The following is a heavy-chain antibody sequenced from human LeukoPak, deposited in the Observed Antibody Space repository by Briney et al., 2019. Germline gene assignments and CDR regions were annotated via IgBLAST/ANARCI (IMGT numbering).Heavy chain of an antibody. D-gene: IGHD3-22*01. CDR1: GFTFTSYS. V-gene: IGHV3-21*01. CDR2: ISSDTPTYI. Sequence: PGGSLRLSCSASGFTFTSYSINWVRQAPGKGLEWVSSISSDTPTYIYYADSVRGRFTISRDNAKNSVYLDMNSLRAGDTAVYYCARVTSYYYNISGDYHFDYWGRGTLVTVSS. J-gene: IGHJ4*02. CDR3: ARVTSYYYNISGDYHFDY.